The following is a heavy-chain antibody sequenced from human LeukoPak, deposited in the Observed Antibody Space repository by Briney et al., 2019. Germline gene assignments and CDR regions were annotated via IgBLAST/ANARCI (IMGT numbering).Heavy chain of an antibody. CDR1: GFTFSSYG. CDR2: IRYDGSNK. Sequence: GGSLRLSCAASGFTFSSYGMHWVRQAPGKGLEWVAFIRYDGSNKYYADSVKGRFTISRDNSKNTLYLQMNSLRDEDTTVYYCARESGLGNWFDPWGQGTLVTVSS. V-gene: IGHV3-30*02. CDR3: ARESGLGNWFDP. D-gene: IGHD3-16*01. J-gene: IGHJ5*02.